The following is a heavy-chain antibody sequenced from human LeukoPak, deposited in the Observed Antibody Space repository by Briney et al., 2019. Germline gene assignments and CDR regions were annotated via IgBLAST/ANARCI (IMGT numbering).Heavy chain of an antibody. J-gene: IGHJ4*02. CDR1: GYTFTGYY. Sequence: ASVKVSCKASGYTFTGYYMHWVRQAPGQGLEWMGRINPNSGGTNYAQKFQGRVTMTRDTSISTAYMELSRLRSDDTAVYYCAREGREYCSSTSCYRRRDFDYWGQGTLVTVSS. V-gene: IGHV1-2*06. CDR2: INPNSGGT. D-gene: IGHD2-2*02. CDR3: AREGREYCSSTSCYRRRDFDY.